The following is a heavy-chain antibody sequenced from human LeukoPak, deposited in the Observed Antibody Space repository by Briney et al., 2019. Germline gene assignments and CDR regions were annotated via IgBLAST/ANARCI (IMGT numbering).Heavy chain of an antibody. CDR1: GGSFSGYY. CDR3: ARHGRAARPHNWFDP. D-gene: IGHD6-6*01. V-gene: IGHV4-34*01. J-gene: IGHJ5*02. Sequence: KPSETLSLTCAVYGGSFSGYYWSWIRQPPGKGLEWIGEINHSGSTNYNPSLKSRVTISVDTSKNQFSLKLSSVTAADTAVYYCARHGRAARPHNWFDPWGQGTLVTVSP. CDR2: INHSGST.